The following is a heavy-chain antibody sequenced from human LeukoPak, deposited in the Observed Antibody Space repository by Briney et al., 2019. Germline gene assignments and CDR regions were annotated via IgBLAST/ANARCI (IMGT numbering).Heavy chain of an antibody. CDR3: ARETAAAGSFDY. D-gene: IGHD6-13*01. V-gene: IGHV4-39*07. J-gene: IGHJ4*02. CDR2: IYHSGST. CDR1: GGSISSSFYY. Sequence: SSETLSLTCTVSGGSISSSFYYWGWIRQPPGKGLEWIGSIYHSGSTNYNPSLKSRVTISVDKSKNQFSLKLSSVTAADTAVYYCARETAAAGSFDYWGQGTLVTVSS.